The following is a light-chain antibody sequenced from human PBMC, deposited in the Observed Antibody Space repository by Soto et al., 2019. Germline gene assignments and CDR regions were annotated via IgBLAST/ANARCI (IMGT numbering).Light chain of an antibody. Sequence: EIVLTQSPATLSLSPGERATLSCRASQSVRNSLAWYQQKPGQAPRLLIYAASHRATGIPTRFSGSGSGTDFILTLTSLEPEDVAVYYCQQRSDWPPPLTFGGGTKVDIK. CDR3: QQRSDWPPPLT. J-gene: IGKJ4*01. CDR1: QSVRNS. V-gene: IGKV3-11*01. CDR2: AAS.